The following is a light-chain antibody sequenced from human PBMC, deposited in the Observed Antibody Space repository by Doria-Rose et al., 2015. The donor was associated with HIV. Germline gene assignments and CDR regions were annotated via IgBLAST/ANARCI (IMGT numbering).Light chain of an antibody. CDR2: DGS. Sequence: IVLTQSPGTLSLSPGDRATLSCRASQSFSSTYLAWYQQKPGQAPSLLIYDGSTRATGIPDRFSASGSGTDFTLTINRLEPEDFALYYGHQYGTSWTFGQGTKGEI. CDR3: HQYGTSWT. V-gene: IGKV3-20*01. CDR1: QSFSSTY. J-gene: IGKJ1*01.